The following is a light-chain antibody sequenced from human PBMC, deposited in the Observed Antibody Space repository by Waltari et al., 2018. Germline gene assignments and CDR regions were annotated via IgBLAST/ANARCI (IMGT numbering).Light chain of an antibody. Sequence: DIQMTQSPSSLSASVGDRVTITCRASQSITRYLNWYQKKPGKAPRPLIYAASTLESGVPSRFSGSGSGTDFSLTISSLQPEDVATYYCQASYTEPYFFGQGTKLEIK. J-gene: IGKJ2*01. CDR1: QSITRY. CDR3: QASYTEPYF. V-gene: IGKV1-39*01. CDR2: AAS.